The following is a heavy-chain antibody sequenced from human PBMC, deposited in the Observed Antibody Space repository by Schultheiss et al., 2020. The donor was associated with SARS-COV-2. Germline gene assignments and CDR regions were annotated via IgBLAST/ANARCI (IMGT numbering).Heavy chain of an antibody. V-gene: IGHV4-4*02. D-gene: IGHD2-2*01. CDR1: GASISSSNW. CDR2: ISPDGRT. J-gene: IGHJ6*02. CDR3: ARDLRYCSSTSCYYSGGMDV. Sequence: SETLSLTCAVSGASISSSNWWIWVRQPPGKGLECIGEISPDGRTNYNPSLRSRATISVDKSQNQFSLRLSSVTAADTAVYYCARDLRYCSSTSCYYSGGMDVWGQGTTVTVSS.